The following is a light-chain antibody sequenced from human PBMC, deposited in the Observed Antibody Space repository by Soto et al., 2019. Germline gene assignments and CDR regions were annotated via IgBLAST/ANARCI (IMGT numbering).Light chain of an antibody. CDR1: QSVRNY. Sequence: EIVLTQSPGTLSLSPGERATLSCSASQSVRNYLVWYQQKPGQAPRLLIYDAATRATGIPARFSGSGSGTDFTLTITRLEPEDSAVYFCQQYTGPPTTFGQGTRLEIK. CDR3: QQYTGPPTT. V-gene: IGKV3-11*01. J-gene: IGKJ5*01. CDR2: DAA.